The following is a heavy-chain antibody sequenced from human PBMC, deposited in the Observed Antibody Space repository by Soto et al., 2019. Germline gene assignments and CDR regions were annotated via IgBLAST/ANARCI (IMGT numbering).Heavy chain of an antibody. CDR1: GYTFTSYG. CDR2: ISAYNGNT. Sequence: ASVEVSCKASGYTFTSYGISWVRQAPGQGLEWMGWISAYNGNTNYAQKLQGRVTMTTDTSTSTAYMELRSLRSDDTAVYYCARDGDIAAAGTAFDIWGQGTMVTVSS. J-gene: IGHJ3*02. V-gene: IGHV1-18*01. D-gene: IGHD6-13*01. CDR3: ARDGDIAAAGTAFDI.